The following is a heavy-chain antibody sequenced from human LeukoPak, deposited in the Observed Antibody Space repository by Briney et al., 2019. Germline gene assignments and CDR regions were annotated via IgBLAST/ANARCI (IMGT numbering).Heavy chain of an antibody. Sequence: SETLSLTCAVYGGSFSGYYWSWIRQPPGKGLEWIGEINHSGSTNYNPSLKSRVTISVDTSKNQFSLKLSSVTAADTAVYYCARKDIVVVVAVTHGGFDPWGQGTLVTVSS. CDR2: INHSGST. CDR1: GGSFSGYY. CDR3: ARKDIVVVVAVTHGGFDP. D-gene: IGHD2-15*01. V-gene: IGHV4-34*01. J-gene: IGHJ5*02.